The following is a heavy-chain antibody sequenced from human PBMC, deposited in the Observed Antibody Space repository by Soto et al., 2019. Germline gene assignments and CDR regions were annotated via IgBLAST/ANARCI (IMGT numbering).Heavy chain of an antibody. CDR3: ARDLSISIVLVPAAMPPHYYYYGMDV. D-gene: IGHD2-2*01. Sequence: QVQLVESGGGVVQPGRSLRLSCAASGFTFSSYAMHWVRQAPGKGLEWVAVISYDGSNKYYADSVKGRFTISRDNSKNTLYLQMNSLRAEDTAVYYCARDLSISIVLVPAAMPPHYYYYGMDVWGQGTTVTVSS. CDR1: GFTFSSYA. J-gene: IGHJ6*02. CDR2: ISYDGSNK. V-gene: IGHV3-30-3*01.